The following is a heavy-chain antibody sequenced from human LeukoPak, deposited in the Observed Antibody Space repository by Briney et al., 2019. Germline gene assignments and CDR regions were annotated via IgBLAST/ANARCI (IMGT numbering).Heavy chain of an antibody. CDR2: ISSSGSTI. J-gene: IGHJ4*02. V-gene: IGHV3-11*01. D-gene: IGHD5-18*01. Sequence: GGSLRLSCAASGFTFSDSYMSWIRQAPGKGLGWVSYISSSGSTIYYADSVKGRFTISRDNAKNSLYLQMNSLRAEDTAVYYCTTDPGDAHGYGPGYWGQGTLVTVS. CDR1: GFTFSDSY. CDR3: TTDPGDAHGYGPGY.